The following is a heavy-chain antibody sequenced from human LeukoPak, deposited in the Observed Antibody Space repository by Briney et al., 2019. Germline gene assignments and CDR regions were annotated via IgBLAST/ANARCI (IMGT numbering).Heavy chain of an antibody. Sequence: GGPLRLSCAASGITFSHYGMHWVRQAAGKGLEWVAVIWNDGTNKYYADSVKGRFTISRDDSKNTLFLHMDSLRAEDTAFYYCAKDAQRGFDYSNSLQYWGQGSLVTVSS. CDR1: GITFSHYG. J-gene: IGHJ4*02. D-gene: IGHD4-11*01. CDR3: AKDAQRGFDYSNSLQY. CDR2: IWNDGTNK. V-gene: IGHV3-33*06.